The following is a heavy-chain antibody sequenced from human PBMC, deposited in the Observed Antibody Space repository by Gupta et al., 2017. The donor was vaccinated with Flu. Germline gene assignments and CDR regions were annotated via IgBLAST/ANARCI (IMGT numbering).Heavy chain of an antibody. CDR2: ISGSGGST. D-gene: IGHD5-24*01. CDR1: GFTFTNYG. Sequence: EVQLLESGGGLVQPGGSLRLSCAASGFTFTNYGLSWVRQAPGKGLEWVSAISGSGGSTYYADSVKGRFTISRDNSKNTLYLQMNSLRAEDTAKYYGAKGTGDEDGYNYGVCYWGQGTRVTVSS. V-gene: IGHV3-23*01. J-gene: IGHJ4*02. CDR3: AKGTGDEDGYNYGVCY.